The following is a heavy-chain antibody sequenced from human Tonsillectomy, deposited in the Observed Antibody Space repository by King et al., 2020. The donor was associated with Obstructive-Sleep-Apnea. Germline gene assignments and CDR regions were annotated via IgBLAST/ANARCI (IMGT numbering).Heavy chain of an antibody. CDR1: GFTFSSYG. J-gene: IGHJ6*02. V-gene: IGHV3-30*18. D-gene: IGHD3-10*01. CDR2: ISYDGSNK. Sequence: VQLVESGGGVVQPGRSLRLSCAASGFTFSSYGMHWVRQAPGKGLEWVAVISYDGSNKYYADSVKGRFTISRDNSKNTLYLQMNSLRAEDTAVYYCAKEVTMVRGARLQYYYYGMDVWGQGTTVTVSS. CDR3: AKEVTMVRGARLQYYYYGMDV.